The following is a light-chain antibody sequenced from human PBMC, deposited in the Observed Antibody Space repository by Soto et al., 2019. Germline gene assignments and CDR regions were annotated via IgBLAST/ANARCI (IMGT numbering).Light chain of an antibody. CDR1: QTISGW. J-gene: IGKJ1*01. V-gene: IGKV1-5*01. CDR2: DAS. CDR3: LQYNGYYRT. Sequence: DIQMTQSLSTLSATEGDTVTITCRASQTISGWLAWYQQRPGKAPNLLIFDASTLESGVPSRFSGSGSGTTFTLTISSLQSDDFATYYCLQYNGYYRTFGQGTKV.